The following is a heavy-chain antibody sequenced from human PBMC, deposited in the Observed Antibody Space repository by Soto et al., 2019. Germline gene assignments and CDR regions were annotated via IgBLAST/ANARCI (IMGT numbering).Heavy chain of an antibody. CDR3: ARDCSGGSCYPGMDV. J-gene: IGHJ6*02. D-gene: IGHD2-15*01. CDR1: AVNFNSYT. V-gene: IGHV3-21*01. CDR2: ISSSGYI. Sequence: GWSLRLSCAASAVNFNSYTINCVRQAPGKRVEWLSSISSSGYIFSTDSPRCRFTISRDNAKNSVYLQINSLRAEDTAVYFCARDCSGGSCYPGMDVWGQGTTVTVSS.